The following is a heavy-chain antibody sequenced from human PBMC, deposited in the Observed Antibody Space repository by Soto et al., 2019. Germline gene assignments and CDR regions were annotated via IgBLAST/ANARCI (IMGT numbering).Heavy chain of an antibody. CDR2: IIPIFGTA. Sequence: QVQLVQSGAEVKKPGSSVKVSCKASGGTFSSYAISWVRQAPGQGLEWMGGIIPIFGTANYAQKFQGRVTITADESTSTAYMELSSLRSEDTAVYYCASTYCGGDCPRDAFDIWGQGTMVTVSS. CDR1: GGTFSSYA. V-gene: IGHV1-69*01. J-gene: IGHJ3*02. CDR3: ASTYCGGDCPRDAFDI. D-gene: IGHD2-21*02.